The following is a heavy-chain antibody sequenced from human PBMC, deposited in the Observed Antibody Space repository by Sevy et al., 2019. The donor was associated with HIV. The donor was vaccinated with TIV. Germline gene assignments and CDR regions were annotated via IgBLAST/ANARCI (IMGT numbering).Heavy chain of an antibody. V-gene: IGHV4-59*08. CDR3: AGENAWGRGYS. J-gene: IGHJ4*02. Sequence: SETLSLTCTVSGGSITSLYWGWIRQPPGKGLEWIANIYYNGNTNYNTSLKSRVTISLDKSKNQFSLSLSSVTAADTAIDYCAGENAWGRGYSWGQGTLVTVSS. D-gene: IGHD1-26*01. CDR2: IYYNGNT. CDR1: GGSITSLY.